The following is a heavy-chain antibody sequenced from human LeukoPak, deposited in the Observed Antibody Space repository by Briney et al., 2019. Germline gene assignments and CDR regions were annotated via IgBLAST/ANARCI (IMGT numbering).Heavy chain of an antibody. J-gene: IGHJ2*01. CDR2: IKQDGSEK. CDR1: GFTFSNNR. CDR3: ARRLWSKDYYFDV. D-gene: IGHD2-21*01. V-gene: IGHV3-7*05. Sequence: AGGSLRVSCAASGFTFSNNRMSWVRQAPGKGLEWVANIKQDGSEKYYVDSVKGRFTISRDNARNSLYLQMNSLRAEDTAVYYCARRLWSKDYYFDVWGRGTLVTVSS.